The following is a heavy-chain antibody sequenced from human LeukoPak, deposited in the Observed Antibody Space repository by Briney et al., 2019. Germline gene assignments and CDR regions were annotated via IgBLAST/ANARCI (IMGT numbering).Heavy chain of an antibody. CDR2: IIPIFGTA. CDR1: GGTFSSYA. V-gene: IGHV1-69*13. D-gene: IGHD2-15*01. CDR3: ATGYCSGGSCYNWFDP. J-gene: IGHJ5*02. Sequence: SVKVSCKASGGTFSSYAISWARQAPGQGLEWVGGIIPIFGTANYAQKFQGRVTITADESTSTAYMELSSLRSEDTAVYYCATGYCSGGSCYNWFDPWGQGTLVTVSS.